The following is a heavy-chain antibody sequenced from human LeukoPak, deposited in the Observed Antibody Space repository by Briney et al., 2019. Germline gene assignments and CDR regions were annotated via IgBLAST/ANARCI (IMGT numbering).Heavy chain of an antibody. CDR2: ISSSSSTI. CDR3: ARGVDIVATGDNWFDP. D-gene: IGHD5-12*01. J-gene: IGHJ5*02. V-gene: IGHV3-48*02. CDR1: GFTFSSYS. Sequence: PGGSLRLSCAASGFTFSSYSMNWARQAPGKGLEWVSYISSSSSTIYYADSVKGRFTISRDNAKNSLYLQMNSLRDEDTAVYYCARGVDIVATGDNWFDPWGQGTLVTVSS.